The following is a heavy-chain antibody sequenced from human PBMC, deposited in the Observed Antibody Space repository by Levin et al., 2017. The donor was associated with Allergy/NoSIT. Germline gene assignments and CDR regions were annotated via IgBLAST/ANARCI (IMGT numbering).Heavy chain of an antibody. CDR1: GFTFSSYA. J-gene: IGHJ4*02. D-gene: IGHD3-16*02. Sequence: GGSLRLSCAASGFTFSSYAMSWVRQAPGKGLEWVSAISGSGGSTYYADSVKGRFTISRDNSKNTLYLQMNSLRAEDTAVYYCAKDSDSGGRRLRLGELSLYPPLGYWGQGTLVTVSS. V-gene: IGHV3-23*01. CDR2: ISGSGGST. CDR3: AKDSDSGGRRLRLGELSLYPPLGY.